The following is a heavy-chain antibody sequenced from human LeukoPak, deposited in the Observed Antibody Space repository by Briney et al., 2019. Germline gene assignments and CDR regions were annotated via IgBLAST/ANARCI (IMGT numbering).Heavy chain of an antibody. J-gene: IGHJ4*02. CDR1: GGPFSGYY. CDR2: ISDSGST. CDR3: AGTTAMVDHDLGY. D-gene: IGHD5-18*01. Sequence: SETLSLTCAVHGGPFSGYYWSWIPQPPGKGLEWIGEISDSGSTTYNASLQNRVTISVDTSTKQSSLKLSSVLAADTAVYYCAGTTAMVDHDLGYWGQGTLVTVSS. V-gene: IGHV4-34*01.